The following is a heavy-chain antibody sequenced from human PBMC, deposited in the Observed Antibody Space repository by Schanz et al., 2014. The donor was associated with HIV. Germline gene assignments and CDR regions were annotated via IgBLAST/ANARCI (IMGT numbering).Heavy chain of an antibody. CDR3: ALSRPSGYGGSWYFDL. D-gene: IGHD2-15*01. CDR2: ISGSSIT. CDR1: GFTFSSYG. J-gene: IGHJ2*01. Sequence: VQLLESGGGVVQPGGSLRLSCAASGFTFSSYGMHWVRQAPGKGLEWVSAISGSSITYSADSVKGRFTISRDNSKNTLYLQMNSLRAEDTAVYYCALSRPSGYGGSWYFDLWGRGTLVAVSS. V-gene: IGHV3-NL1*01.